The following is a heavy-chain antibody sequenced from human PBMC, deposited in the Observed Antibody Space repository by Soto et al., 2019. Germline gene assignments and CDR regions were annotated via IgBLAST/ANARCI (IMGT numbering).Heavy chain of an antibody. CDR1: GFTVSSNY. V-gene: IGHV3-53*04. J-gene: IGHJ5*02. Sequence: EVQLVESGGGLVQPGGSLRLSCAASGFTVSSNYMSWVRQAPGKGLEWVSVIYSGGSTYYADSVKGRFTISRHNSKNTLYLQMNRLRAEDTAVYSCARGRYCGGDCPNWFDPGGQGTLVTVSS. CDR3: ARGRYCGGDCPNWFDP. CDR2: IYSGGST. D-gene: IGHD2-21*02.